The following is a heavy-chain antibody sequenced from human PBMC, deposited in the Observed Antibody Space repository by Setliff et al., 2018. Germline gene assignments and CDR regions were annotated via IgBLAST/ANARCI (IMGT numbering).Heavy chain of an antibody. CDR2: IYTSWST. CDR1: DDSISSRHYY. J-gene: IGHJ6*03. CDR3: ARMSGFQYMDV. V-gene: IGHV4-61*09. D-gene: IGHD3-3*01. Sequence: SETLSLTCTVSDDSISSRHYYWSWIRQPAGKGLEWLGQIYTSWSTNYNPSLKSRVAISLDTSNNQFSLSLSSVTAADTAVYYCARMSGFQYMDVWGKGTTVTVSS.